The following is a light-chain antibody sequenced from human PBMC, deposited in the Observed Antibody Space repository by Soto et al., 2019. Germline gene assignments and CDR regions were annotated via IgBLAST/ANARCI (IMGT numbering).Light chain of an antibody. J-gene: IGLJ3*02. CDR3: STWDDSLNGWV. CDR1: SSNIGDRD. Sequence: QSVLTQPPSASGTPGQRVSISCSGSSSNIGDRDVDWYQQVPGTAPKLLIYGLNQRPSGVPDRFSASKSGSSASLAISGLQFGDEAVYYCSTWDDSLNGWVFGGGTKLTVL. CDR2: GLN. V-gene: IGLV1-44*01.